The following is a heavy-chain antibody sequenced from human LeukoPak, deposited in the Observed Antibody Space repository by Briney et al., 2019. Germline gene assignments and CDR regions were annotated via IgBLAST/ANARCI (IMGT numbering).Heavy chain of an antibody. D-gene: IGHD4-11*01. CDR2: ISYDGGIE. CDR1: GFIFSNHA. J-gene: IGHJ4*02. CDR3: ARDTEPRFDH. V-gene: IGHV3-30*04. Sequence: GGSLSLSCAASGFIFSNHALHWVRQAPGKGLEWVALISYDGGIEHYADSVRGRFTISRDNSKNTVYLHMSSLRPEDTAIYSCARDTEPRFDHWGQGALVTVSS.